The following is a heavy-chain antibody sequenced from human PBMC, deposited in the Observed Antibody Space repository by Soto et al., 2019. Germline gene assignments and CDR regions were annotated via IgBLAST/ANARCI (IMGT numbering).Heavy chain of an antibody. V-gene: IGHV1-24*01. CDR2: FDPEDGET. J-gene: IGHJ6*02. D-gene: IGHD3-10*01. Sequence: GASVKVSCTVSGYTLTELSMHWVRQAPGKGLEWMGGFDPEDGETIYAQKFQGRVTMTEDTSTDTAYMELSSLRSEDTAVYYCATGLNRGPLSYGMDVWGQGTTVTVSS. CDR1: GYTLTELS. CDR3: ATGLNRGPLSYGMDV.